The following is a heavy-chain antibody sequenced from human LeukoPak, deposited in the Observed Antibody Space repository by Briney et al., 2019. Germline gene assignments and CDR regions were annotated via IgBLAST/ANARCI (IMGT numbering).Heavy chain of an antibody. D-gene: IGHD3-22*01. CDR3: ASGEDYYDSSGYEDY. Sequence: PSETLSLTCTVSGGSISSSDYYWGWIRQPPGKGLEWIGSISYSGSTYYNPSLQSRVTISVDTSKNQFSLKLSSVTAADTAMYYCASGEDYYDSSGYEDYWGQGILVTVSS. V-gene: IGHV4-39*01. CDR1: GGSISSSDYY. J-gene: IGHJ4*02. CDR2: ISYSGST.